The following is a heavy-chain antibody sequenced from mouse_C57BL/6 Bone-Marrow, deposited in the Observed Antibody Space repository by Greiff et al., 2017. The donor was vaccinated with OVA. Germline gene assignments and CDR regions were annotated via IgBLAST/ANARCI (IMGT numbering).Heavy chain of an antibody. CDR3: TADLLLEWAWFAY. V-gene: IGHV14-1*01. J-gene: IGHJ3*01. CDR2: IDPEDGDT. D-gene: IGHD1-1*01. Sequence: EVQLQQSGAELVRPGASVKLSCTASGFNIKDYYMHWVKQRPEQGLEWIGRIDPEDGDTEYAPKFQGKATMTADTSSNTAYLQLGSLTSEDTAVYYCTADLLLEWAWFAYWGQGTLVTVSA. CDR1: GFNIKDYY.